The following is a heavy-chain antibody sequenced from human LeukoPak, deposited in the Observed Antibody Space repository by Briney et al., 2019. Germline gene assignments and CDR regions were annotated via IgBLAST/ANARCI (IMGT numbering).Heavy chain of an antibody. Sequence: PSETLSLTCAVSGGSISSSNWWSWVRQPPGKGLEWIGEIYHSGSTNYNPSLKSRVTISVDKSKNQFSLKLSSVTAADTAVYYCAREYYSSGAADAFDIWGQGTMVTVSS. CDR3: AREYYSSGAADAFDI. V-gene: IGHV4-4*02. D-gene: IGHD6-19*01. J-gene: IGHJ3*02. CDR1: GGSISSSNW. CDR2: IYHSGST.